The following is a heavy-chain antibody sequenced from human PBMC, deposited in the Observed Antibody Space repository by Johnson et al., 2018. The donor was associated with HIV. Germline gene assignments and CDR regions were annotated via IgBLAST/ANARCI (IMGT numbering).Heavy chain of an antibody. CDR2: ISSSATTK. CDR1: GFTFSDYY. CDR3: ARDSYSGGGSYS. J-gene: IGHJ3*01. Sequence: QVQLVESGGGLVKPGESLRLSCAASGFTFSDYYMSWIRQAPGKGLEWVSYISSSATTKYYADSVKGRFTISRDSAKNSLYLQMNSLRAEDTAVYYCARDSYSGGGSYSWGQGTMVTVSS. V-gene: IGHV3-11*04. D-gene: IGHD1-26*01.